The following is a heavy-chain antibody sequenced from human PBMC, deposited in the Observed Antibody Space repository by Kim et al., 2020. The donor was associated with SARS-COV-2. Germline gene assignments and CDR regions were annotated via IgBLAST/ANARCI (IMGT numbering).Heavy chain of an antibody. Sequence: SETLSLTCIVSGASIMSYYWNWIRQSPGEGLEWIGNIRHSGGTYYNPSLKSRVTISIDTSKSQFSLSLSSLTAADTAVYYCARMRDGYSNSAFDYWGQGNLVTVSS. CDR1: GASIMSYY. J-gene: IGHJ4*02. CDR3: ARMRDGYSNSAFDY. D-gene: IGHD6-13*01. V-gene: IGHV4-59*01. CDR2: IRHSGGT.